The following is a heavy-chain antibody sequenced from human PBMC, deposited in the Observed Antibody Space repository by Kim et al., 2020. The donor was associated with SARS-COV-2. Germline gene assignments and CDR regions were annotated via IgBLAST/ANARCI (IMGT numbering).Heavy chain of an antibody. V-gene: IGHV4-31*03. J-gene: IGHJ6*02. CDR2: IYYSGST. CDR1: GGSISSGGYY. CDR3: ARDKGLGGDGYTIGSYDYYGMDV. D-gene: IGHD2-21*01. Sequence: SETLSLTCTVSGGSISSGGYYWSWIRQHPGKGLEWIGYIYYSGSTYYNPSLKSRVTISVDTSKNQFSLKLSSVTAADTAVYYCARDKGLGGDGYTIGSYDYYGMDVWGQGTTVTVSS.